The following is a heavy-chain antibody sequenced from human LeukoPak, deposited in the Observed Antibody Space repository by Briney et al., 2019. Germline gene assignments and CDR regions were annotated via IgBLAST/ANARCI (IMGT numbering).Heavy chain of an antibody. Sequence: SETMSLTCTVYGGSISNYYWSWIRQPPGKGLEWIGYIYYSGSTNYNPSLKSRVTISVDMSKNQFSLKLSSVTAADTAVYYCARHQWLVPSFDYWGQGTLVTVSS. V-gene: IGHV4-59*08. CDR3: ARHQWLVPSFDY. J-gene: IGHJ4*02. D-gene: IGHD6-19*01. CDR1: GGSISNYY. CDR2: IYYSGST.